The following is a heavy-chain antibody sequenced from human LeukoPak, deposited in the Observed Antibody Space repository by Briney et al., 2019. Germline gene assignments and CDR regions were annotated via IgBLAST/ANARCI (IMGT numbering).Heavy chain of an antibody. J-gene: IGHJ4*02. V-gene: IGHV4-34*01. CDR3: ARGKTYYYGSSGYYDY. CDR1: GGSFSGYY. CDR2: INHSGST. Sequence: SETLSLTCAVYGGSFSGYYWSWIRQPPGKGLEWIGEINHSGSTNYNPSLKSRVTISVDTSKNQFSLKLSSVTAADTAVYYCARGKTYYYGSSGYYDYWGQGTLVTVSS. D-gene: IGHD3-22*01.